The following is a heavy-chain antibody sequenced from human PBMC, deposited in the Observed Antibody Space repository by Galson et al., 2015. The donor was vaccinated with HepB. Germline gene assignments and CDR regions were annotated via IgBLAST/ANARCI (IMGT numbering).Heavy chain of an antibody. Sequence: SVKVSCKASGDTFSSYGISWVRQAPGQGLEWMGGIIPIFETVNYAQKFQGRVTITADESTNTAYMELSSLRSEDTAVYYCARDDIVLVPAAIRAYYYFGMDVWGQGTTVTVSS. CDR3: ARDDIVLVPAAIRAYYYFGMDV. CDR1: GDTFSSYG. V-gene: IGHV1-69*13. D-gene: IGHD2-2*01. CDR2: IIPIFETV. J-gene: IGHJ6*02.